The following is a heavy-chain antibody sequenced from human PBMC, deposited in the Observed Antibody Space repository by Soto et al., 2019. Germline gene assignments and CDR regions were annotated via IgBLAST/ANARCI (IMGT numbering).Heavy chain of an antibody. CDR3: ASGAGQVSDYGGPFDY. D-gene: IGHD4-17*01. CDR2: ISTYNTNT. J-gene: IGHJ4*02. V-gene: IGHV1-18*04. Sequence: ASVKVSCKASGERFTTYGISWVRQAPGQGLEWMGWISTYNTNTNYAPKFQGRLLLTTATSTTTAHMELRSLRPDDTAVDYCASGAGQVSDYGGPFDYWGQGTLVTVSS. CDR1: GERFTTYG.